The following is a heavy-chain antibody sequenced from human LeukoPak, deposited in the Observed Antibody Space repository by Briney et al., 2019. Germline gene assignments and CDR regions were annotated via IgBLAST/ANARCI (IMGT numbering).Heavy chain of an antibody. CDR1: GFTFSSYG. CDR2: ISYDGSNK. V-gene: IGHV3-30*03. D-gene: IGHD4-23*01. J-gene: IGHJ4*02. Sequence: PGGSLRLSCVASGFTFSSYGMHWVRQAPGKGLEWVAVISYDGSNKYYADSVKGRFTISRDNSKNTLYLQMNSLRAEDTAVYYCARATVVTANFDYWGQGTLVTVSS. CDR3: ARATVVTANFDY.